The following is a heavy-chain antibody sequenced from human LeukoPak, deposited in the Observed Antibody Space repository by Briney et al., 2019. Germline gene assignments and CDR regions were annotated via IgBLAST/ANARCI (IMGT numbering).Heavy chain of an antibody. V-gene: IGHV3-30*18. CDR1: GFTFSSYG. Sequence: GRSLRLSCAASGFTFSSYGMHWVRQAPGKGLEWVAVISYDGSNKYYADSVKGRFTISRDNSKNTLYLQTNSLRAEDTAVYYCAKGVSTTVTTGFDYWGQGTLVTVSS. D-gene: IGHD4-17*01. J-gene: IGHJ4*02. CDR3: AKGVSTTVTTGFDY. CDR2: ISYDGSNK.